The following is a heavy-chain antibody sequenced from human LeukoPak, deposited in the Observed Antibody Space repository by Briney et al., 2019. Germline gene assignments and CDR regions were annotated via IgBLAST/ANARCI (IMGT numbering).Heavy chain of an antibody. CDR1: GFTFSSYG. D-gene: IGHD6-13*01. V-gene: IGHV3-30*02. CDR3: AKEGSSSWYDYYYGMDV. Sequence: GGSLRLSCAASGFTFSSYGMHWVRQAPGKGLEWVAFIRYDGSNKYYADSVKGRFTISRDNSKNTLYLQMNSLRAEDTAVYYCAKEGSSSWYDYYYGMDVWGQGATVTVSS. J-gene: IGHJ6*02. CDR2: IRYDGSNK.